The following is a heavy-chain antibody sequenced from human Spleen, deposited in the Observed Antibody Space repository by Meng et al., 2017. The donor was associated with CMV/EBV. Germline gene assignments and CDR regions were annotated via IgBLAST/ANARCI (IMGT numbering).Heavy chain of an antibody. V-gene: IGHV3-48*03. J-gene: IGHJ4*02. CDR3: AKDAARQYYDSSGSYFDH. CDR2: ISSSGNIK. D-gene: IGHD3-22*01. CDR1: GFTFSGYE. Sequence: GGSLRLSCVVSGFTFSGYEMNWVRLAPGKGLEWVSYISSSGNIKYYADSVKGRFTISRDNARNSMYLQMNSLRVEDTAVYFCAKDAARQYYDSSGSYFDHWGLGTLVTVSS.